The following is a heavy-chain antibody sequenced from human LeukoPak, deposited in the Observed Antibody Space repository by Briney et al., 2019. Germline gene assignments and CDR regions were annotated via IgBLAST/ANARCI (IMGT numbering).Heavy chain of an antibody. CDR1: GYTFTSYD. CDR3: ARSPTIIDAFDI. CDR2: MNPNSGNT. Sequence: ASVKVSCKASGYTFTSYDINWVRQATGQGLEWMGWMNPNSGNTGYAQKFQGRVTMTRNTSISTAYMELSSLRSEDTAVYYCARSPTIIDAFDIWGQGTMVTVSS. V-gene: IGHV1-8*01. J-gene: IGHJ3*02. D-gene: IGHD3-10*01.